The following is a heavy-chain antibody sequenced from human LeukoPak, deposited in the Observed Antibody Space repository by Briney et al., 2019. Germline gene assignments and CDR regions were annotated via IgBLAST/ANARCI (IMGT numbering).Heavy chain of an antibody. CDR1: GFTFSSYW. CDR2: IYHSGST. Sequence: LRLSCAASGFTFSSYWMSWIRQPPGKGLEWIGYIYHSGSTYYNPSLKSRVTISVDRSKNQFSLKLSSVTAADTAVYYCARHTQLQDAFDIWGQGTMVTVSS. D-gene: IGHD2-2*01. J-gene: IGHJ3*02. CDR3: ARHTQLQDAFDI. V-gene: IGHV4-30-2*01.